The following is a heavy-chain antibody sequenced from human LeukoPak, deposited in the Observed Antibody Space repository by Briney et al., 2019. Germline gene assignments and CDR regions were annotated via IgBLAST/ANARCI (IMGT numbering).Heavy chain of an antibody. CDR1: GYSISSGYY. CDR2: IYHSGST. Sequence: PSETLSLTCTVSGYSISSGYYWGWIRQPPGKGLEWIGSIYHSGSTYYNPSLESRVTISVDTSKDQFSLKLTSVTAADTAVYYCARVSRGRYLFDIWGQGTMVTVSS. V-gene: IGHV4-38-2*02. CDR3: ARVSRGRYLFDI. D-gene: IGHD3-16*02. J-gene: IGHJ3*02.